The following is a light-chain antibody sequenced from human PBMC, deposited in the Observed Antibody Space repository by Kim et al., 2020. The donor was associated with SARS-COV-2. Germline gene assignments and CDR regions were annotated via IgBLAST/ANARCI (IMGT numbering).Light chain of an antibody. J-gene: IGLJ3*02. V-gene: IGLV1-44*01. CDR3: AVWDDSLNGWV. Sequence: QSVLTQSPSASGTPGQRVTISCSGTYSNIGSNSVNWYQQFPGTAPKLLIYTSNQRPSGVPDRFSGSKSETSAALAISGLQSEDEADYYCAVWDDSLNGWVFGGGTQLTVL. CDR1: YSNIGSNS. CDR2: TSN.